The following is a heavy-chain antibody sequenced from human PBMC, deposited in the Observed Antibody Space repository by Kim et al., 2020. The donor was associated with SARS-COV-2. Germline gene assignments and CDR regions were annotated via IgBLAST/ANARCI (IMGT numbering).Heavy chain of an antibody. CDR3: ASDRAAAGTYYYYYGMDV. CDR1: GYTFTSYG. J-gene: IGHJ6*02. D-gene: IGHD6-13*01. CDR2: ISAYNGNT. V-gene: IGHV1-18*01. Sequence: ASVKVSCKASGYTFTSYGISWVRQAPGQGLEWMGWISAYNGNTNYAQKLQGRVTMTTDTSTSTAYMELRSLRSDDTAVYYCASDRAAAGTYYYYYGMDVWGQGTTVTVSS.